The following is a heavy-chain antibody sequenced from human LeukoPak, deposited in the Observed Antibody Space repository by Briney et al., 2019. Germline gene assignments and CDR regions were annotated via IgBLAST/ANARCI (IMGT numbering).Heavy chain of an antibody. CDR2: IGSSSSYM. CDR3: TLHYYDSSGYYPFDY. CDR1: GFTFSSYS. D-gene: IGHD3-22*01. J-gene: IGHJ4*02. Sequence: GGSLRLSCAASGFTFSSYSMNWVRQAPGKGLEWVSSIGSSSSYMYHADSVKGRFTISRDNAKNSLYLQMNSLRAEDTAVYYCTLHYYDSSGYYPFDYWGQGTLVTVSS. V-gene: IGHV3-21*01.